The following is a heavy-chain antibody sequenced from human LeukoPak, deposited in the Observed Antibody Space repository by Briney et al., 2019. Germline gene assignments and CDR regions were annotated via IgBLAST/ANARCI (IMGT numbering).Heavy chain of an antibody. Sequence: SETLSLTCTVSGDSVISGSFYWSWIRQPPGKGLEWIGHIYYSGSTNYNPSLKSRVTLSVDTSKNQFSLKLSSVTAADTAVYYCARSSRGLAYRGNYYYFMDVWGKGTTVTVSS. CDR3: ARSSRGLAYRGNYYYFMDV. CDR1: GDSVISGSFY. D-gene: IGHD3-10*01. CDR2: IYYSGST. V-gene: IGHV4-61*01. J-gene: IGHJ6*03.